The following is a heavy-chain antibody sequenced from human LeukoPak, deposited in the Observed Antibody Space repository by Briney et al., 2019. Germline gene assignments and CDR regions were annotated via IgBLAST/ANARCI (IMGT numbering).Heavy chain of an antibody. CDR3: ARAPVAASYYFDY. CDR2: IWSDGSNR. J-gene: IGHJ4*02. V-gene: IGHV3-33*01. Sequence: GGSLRLSCAASGFTFSSYVMHWVRQAPGKGLEWVAVIWSDGSNRYYADSVKGRFTISRDNSKNTLFLQMNTLRAEDTAVYYCARAPVAASYYFDYWGQGTLVTVSS. D-gene: IGHD6-19*01. CDR1: GFTFSSYV.